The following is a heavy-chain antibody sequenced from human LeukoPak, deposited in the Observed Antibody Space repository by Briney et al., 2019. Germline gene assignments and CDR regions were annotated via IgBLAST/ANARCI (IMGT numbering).Heavy chain of an antibody. CDR2: IHYTGST. D-gene: IGHD2-21*02. Sequence: PSETLSLTCTVSGGSISTYYWNWIRQPPGKGLEWIGYIHYTGSTDYNPSLRSRVTLSIDMSKNQFSLRLSSVTAADTAVYYCARTGGDCSSGLCYYAMDVWGRGTTVTVS. CDR1: GGSISTYY. CDR3: ARTGGDCSSGLCYYAMDV. J-gene: IGHJ6*02. V-gene: IGHV4-59*01.